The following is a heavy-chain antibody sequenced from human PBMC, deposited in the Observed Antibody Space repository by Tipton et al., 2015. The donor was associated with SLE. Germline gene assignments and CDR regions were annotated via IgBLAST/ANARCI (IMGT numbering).Heavy chain of an antibody. J-gene: IGHJ4*02. CDR2: IYYTGSS. V-gene: IGHV4-59*01. D-gene: IGHD3-16*01. Sequence: TLSLTCTVSGGSMNDYYWSWIRQPPGKGLEWSGYIYYTGSSNHNPSLKGRVTMSVDTSKNQFSLSVNSVTAADTAVYYCARSMLTTKRVFDYWGQGTLVTVSS. CDR3: ARSMLTTKRVFDY. CDR1: GGSMNDYY.